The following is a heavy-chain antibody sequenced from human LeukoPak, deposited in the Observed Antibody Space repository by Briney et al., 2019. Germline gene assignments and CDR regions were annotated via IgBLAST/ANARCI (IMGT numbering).Heavy chain of an antibody. J-gene: IGHJ4*02. V-gene: IGHV3-53*01. CDR2: IYSGGTT. CDR3: ARDESGRDDF. D-gene: IGHD6-25*01. Sequence: GGSLRLSCAASGFTVSNNYMSWVRQAPGKGLEWVSVIYSGGTTYYTDSVKGRFTISRDSSKNTLYLQMNSLRAEDTAVYYCARDESGRDDFWGQGTLVTVSS. CDR1: GFTVSNNY.